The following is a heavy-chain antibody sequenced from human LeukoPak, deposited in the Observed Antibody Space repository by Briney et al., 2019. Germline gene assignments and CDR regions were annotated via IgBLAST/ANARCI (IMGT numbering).Heavy chain of an antibody. Sequence: GGSLRLSCAASGFTFSSYWMHWVRQAPGKGLVWVSRINSDGSSTSYADSVKGRFTISRDNSKNTLYLQMNSLRAEDTAVYYCARDDCSTTSCYGQYYYYGMDVWGQGTTVTVSS. D-gene: IGHD2-2*01. V-gene: IGHV3-74*01. CDR3: ARDDCSTTSCYGQYYYYGMDV. CDR1: GFTFSSYW. CDR2: INSDGSST. J-gene: IGHJ6*02.